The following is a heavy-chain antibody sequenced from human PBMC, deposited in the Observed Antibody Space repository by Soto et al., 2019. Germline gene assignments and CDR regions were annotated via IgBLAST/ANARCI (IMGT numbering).Heavy chain of an antibody. CDR2: INAGNGNT. D-gene: IGHD2-2*01. J-gene: IGHJ6*02. CDR3: ARGYCSSTSCSGYGMDV. CDR1: GYTFTSYA. Sequence: ASVKVSCKASGYTFTSYAMHWVRQAPGQRLEWMGWINAGNGNTKYSQKFQGRVTITRDTSASTAYMELSSLRSEDTAGYYCARGYCSSTSCSGYGMDVWGQGTTVTVSS. V-gene: IGHV1-3*01.